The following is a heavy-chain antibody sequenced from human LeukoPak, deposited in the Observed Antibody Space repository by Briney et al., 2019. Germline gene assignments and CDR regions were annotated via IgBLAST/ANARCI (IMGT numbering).Heavy chain of an antibody. D-gene: IGHD6-19*01. CDR1: GFTFDDYA. CDR2: ISGGGGST. CDR3: AKGGSGWSYYFDF. J-gene: IGHJ4*02. V-gene: IGHV3-43*02. Sequence: GGSLRLSCAASGFTFDDYAMHWVRQAPGKGLEWFSLISGGGGSTYYADSVKGRFTIPRDNSKNSLYLQMNSLSTEDTALYYCAKGGSGWSYYFDFWGQGTLVTVSS.